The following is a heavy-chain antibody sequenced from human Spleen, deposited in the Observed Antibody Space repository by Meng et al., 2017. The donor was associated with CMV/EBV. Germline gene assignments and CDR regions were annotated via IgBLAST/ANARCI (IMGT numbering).Heavy chain of an antibody. CDR1: GVSLSTSGVG. Sequence: SGPTLVKPTQTLTLTCTFSGVSLSTSGVGVGWIRQPPGKALEWLALIYWNDDKRYSPSLKSRLTITKDTSKNQVVLTMTNMDPVDTATYYCAHTISSSNSNYGDSPFFVTFWGQGTLVTVSS. J-gene: IGHJ4*02. V-gene: IGHV2-5*01. CDR2: IYWNDDK. CDR3: AHTISSSNSNYGDSPFFVTF. D-gene: IGHD4-11*01.